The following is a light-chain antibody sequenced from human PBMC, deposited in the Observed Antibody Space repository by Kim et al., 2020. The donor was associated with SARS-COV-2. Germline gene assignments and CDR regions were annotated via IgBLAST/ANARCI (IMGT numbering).Light chain of an antibody. CDR2: AAS. CDR1: QDVSNY. J-gene: IGKJ4*01. V-gene: IGKV1-27*01. CDR3: QKYHSVPLT. Sequence: DIQMTQSPSFLSASVGDRVTITCRASQDVSNYLVWYQQKPGKAPKVLIYAASTLQSGVPSRFSGSGSGTDFTLTISSLQAEDVATYYCQKYHSVPLTFGGGTKVEIK.